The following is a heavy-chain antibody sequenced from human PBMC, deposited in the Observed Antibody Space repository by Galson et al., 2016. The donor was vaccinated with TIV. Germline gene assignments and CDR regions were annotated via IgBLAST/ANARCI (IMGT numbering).Heavy chain of an antibody. CDR2: ISSRGGTT. CDR3: ARDNRAVLDAFDI. J-gene: IGHJ3*02. CDR1: GFTFSTYE. D-gene: IGHD2/OR15-2a*01. Sequence: LRLSCAGSGFTFSTYELNWVRQAPGKGLEWVSYISSRGGTTHYADSVKGRFTITRDNGKNSMDLQMNSLRVEDKAIYYCARDNRAVLDAFDIWGQGTVVT. V-gene: IGHV3-48*03.